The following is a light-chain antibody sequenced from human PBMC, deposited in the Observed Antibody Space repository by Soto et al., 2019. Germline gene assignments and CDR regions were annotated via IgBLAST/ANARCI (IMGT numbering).Light chain of an antibody. Sequence: EIVMTQSPATLSLSPGERAALSCRASQSINNELAWYQQKPGQAPRLLIYGASTRATGVPARFTGSESGSEFTLTISGLESEDFAVYYCQQGHNWPLTFGQGTRLEI. CDR1: QSINNE. J-gene: IGKJ2*01. CDR2: GAS. CDR3: QQGHNWPLT. V-gene: IGKV3-15*01.